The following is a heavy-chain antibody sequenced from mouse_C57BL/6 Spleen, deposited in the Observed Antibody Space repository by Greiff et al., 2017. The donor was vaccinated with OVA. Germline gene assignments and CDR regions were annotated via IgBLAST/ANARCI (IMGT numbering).Heavy chain of an antibody. CDR3: AREEGYLYYAMDY. Sequence: EVKLQESGGGLVKPGGSLKLSCAASGFTFSSYAMSWVRQTPEKRLEWVATISDGGSYTYYPDNVKGRFTISRDNAKNNLYLQMSHLKSEDTAMYYCAREEGYLYYAMDYWGQGTSVTVSS. CDR2: ISDGGSYT. V-gene: IGHV5-4*01. CDR1: GFTFSSYA. D-gene: IGHD2-2*01. J-gene: IGHJ4*01.